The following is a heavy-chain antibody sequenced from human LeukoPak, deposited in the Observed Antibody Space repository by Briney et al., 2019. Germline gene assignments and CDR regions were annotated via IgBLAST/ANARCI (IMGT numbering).Heavy chain of an antibody. CDR3: AKDYHYDSSGYRYYFDY. J-gene: IGHJ4*02. CDR1: GFTFDDYT. Sequence: PGGSLGLSCAASGFTFDDYTMHWVRQAPGKGLGWVSLISWDGGSTYYADSVKGRFTISRDNSKNSLYLQMNSLRTEDTALYYCAKDYHYDSSGYRYYFDYWGQGTLVTVSS. V-gene: IGHV3-43*01. D-gene: IGHD3-22*01. CDR2: ISWDGGST.